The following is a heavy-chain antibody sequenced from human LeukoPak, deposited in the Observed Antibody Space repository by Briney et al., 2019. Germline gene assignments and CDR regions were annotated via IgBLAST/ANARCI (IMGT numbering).Heavy chain of an antibody. D-gene: IGHD3-22*01. CDR1: GFTFSGYG. Sequence: AGSLRLSCAASGFTFSGYGMDWVRQAPGKGLEWVAFIRNDGSNKYYADSVKGRFTISRDNSKNTLYLQMNSLRPEDTAVYYCAKHVAGYYFDYWGQGTLVTVSS. J-gene: IGHJ4*02. V-gene: IGHV3-30*02. CDR2: IRNDGSNK. CDR3: AKHVAGYYFDY.